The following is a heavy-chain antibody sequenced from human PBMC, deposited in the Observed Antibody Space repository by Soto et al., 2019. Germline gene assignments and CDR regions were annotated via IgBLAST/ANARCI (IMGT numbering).Heavy chain of an antibody. CDR3: ARGIKYGDSPSWYAPRAPRYLDP. D-gene: IGHD4-17*01. Sequence: ASVKVSCKASGYTFTSYDINWVRQATGQGFEYLGWMNPNSGNTGYVKKFQGRVTMTRDTSMSTAYMELSSLRSEDTAVYYCARGIKYGDSPSWYAPRAPRYLDP. J-gene: IGHJ5*02. CDR2: MNPNSGNT. V-gene: IGHV1-8*01. CDR1: GYTFTSYD.